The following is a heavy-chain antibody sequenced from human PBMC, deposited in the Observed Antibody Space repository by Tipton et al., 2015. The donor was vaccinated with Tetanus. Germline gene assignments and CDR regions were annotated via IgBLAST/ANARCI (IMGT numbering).Heavy chain of an antibody. D-gene: IGHD3-10*01. CDR2: LNPSGSST. CDR1: GFTFSDFY. Sequence: QVQLVQSGGGLVKPGGSLRLSCTASGFTFSDFYMGWIRQAPGKGLEWVSYLNPSGSSTYYADSVKCRFTISRDSAKNLLFLQMNNLGAEDTAVYYCAKAHLAPGLYFDSWGQGTLVTVSS. J-gene: IGHJ4*02. CDR3: AKAHLAPGLYFDS. V-gene: IGHV3-11*01.